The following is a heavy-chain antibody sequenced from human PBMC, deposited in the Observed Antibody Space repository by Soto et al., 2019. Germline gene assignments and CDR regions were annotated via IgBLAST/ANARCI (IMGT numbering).Heavy chain of an antibody. Sequence: QVQLQESGPGLVKPSETLSLTCTVSGGSISSYYWSWIRQPPGKGLEWIGYTYYSGSTNYNPPLKSRVNMSVDTSKNQFALRLSAVTAADTGVYYCARGDYSYYYYYYMDVWGKGNTVTVSS. D-gene: IGHD4-4*01. CDR1: GGSISSYY. J-gene: IGHJ6*03. V-gene: IGHV4-59*01. CDR3: ARGDYSYYYYYYMDV. CDR2: TYYSGST.